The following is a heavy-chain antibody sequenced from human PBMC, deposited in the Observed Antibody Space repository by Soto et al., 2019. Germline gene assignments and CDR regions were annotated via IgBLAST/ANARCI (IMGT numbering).Heavy chain of an antibody. CDR2: ISYDGSNK. V-gene: IGHV3-30-3*01. Sequence: QVQLVESGGGVVQPGRSLRLSCAASGFTFSSYAMHWVRQAPGKGLEWVAVISYDGSNKYYADSVKGRFTISRDNSKNTLYLQMSSLRAEDTAVYYCARVGDCSGGSCYPAEAYYYYGMDVWGQGTAVTVSS. D-gene: IGHD2-15*01. J-gene: IGHJ6*02. CDR1: GFTFSSYA. CDR3: ARVGDCSGGSCYPAEAYYYYGMDV.